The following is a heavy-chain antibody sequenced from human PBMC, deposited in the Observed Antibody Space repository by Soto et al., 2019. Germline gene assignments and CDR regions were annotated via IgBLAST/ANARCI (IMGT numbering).Heavy chain of an antibody. CDR3: ARVPSP. V-gene: IGHV4-30-2*01. CDR2: IYHSGST. Sequence: SETLSVTCAVSGGSISSGGYSWSWIRQPPGKGLEWIGYIYHSGSTYYNPSLKSRVTISVDGSKNQFSLKLSSVTAADTAVYYCARVPSPWGQGTLVTVSS. J-gene: IGHJ5*02. CDR1: GGSISSGGYS.